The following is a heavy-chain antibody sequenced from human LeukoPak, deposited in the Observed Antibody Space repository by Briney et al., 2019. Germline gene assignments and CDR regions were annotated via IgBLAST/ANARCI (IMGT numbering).Heavy chain of an antibody. D-gene: IGHD3-10*01. CDR1: GGSFSGCY. Sequence: SETLSLTCAVYGGSFSGCYWSWIRQPPGKELEWIGEINHSGSTNYNPSLKSRVTISVDTSKNQFSLKLSSVTAADTAVYYCARRLLLWFGELSLFDYWGQGTLVTVSS. J-gene: IGHJ4*02. CDR3: ARRLLLWFGELSLFDY. CDR2: INHSGST. V-gene: IGHV4-34*01.